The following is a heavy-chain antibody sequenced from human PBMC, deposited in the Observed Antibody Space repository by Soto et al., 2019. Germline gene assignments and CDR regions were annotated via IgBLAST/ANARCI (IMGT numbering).Heavy chain of an antibody. CDR1: VCTLSTYA. D-gene: IGHD2-21*01. J-gene: IGHJ4*02. CDR3: AKDAVYNDGLWLMDH. V-gene: IGHV3-23*01. CDR2: IVGSGDEI. Sequence: GGSLRLSCASSVCTLSTYAMTCVRHPPGKWLECVSGIVGSGDEIHYADSVKGRFTISKDISKNTLYMQMNSLRADDTAVYYCAKDAVYNDGLWLMDHLGQGTLVNVSS.